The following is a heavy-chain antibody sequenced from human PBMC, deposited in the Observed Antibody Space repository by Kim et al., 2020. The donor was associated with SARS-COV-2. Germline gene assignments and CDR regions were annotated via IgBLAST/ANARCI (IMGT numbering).Heavy chain of an antibody. V-gene: IGHV3-30*18. CDR2: ISYDGSNK. J-gene: IGHJ6*02. Sequence: GGSLRLSCAASGFTFSSYGMHWVRQAPGKGLEWVAVISYDGSNKYYADSVKGRFTISRDNSKNTLYLQMNSLRAEDTAVYYCAKDYEGEQQLAGLRRLYYYYYYGMDVWGQGTTVTVSS. CDR3: AKDYEGEQQLAGLRRLYYYYYYGMDV. CDR1: GFTFSSYG. D-gene: IGHD6-13*01.